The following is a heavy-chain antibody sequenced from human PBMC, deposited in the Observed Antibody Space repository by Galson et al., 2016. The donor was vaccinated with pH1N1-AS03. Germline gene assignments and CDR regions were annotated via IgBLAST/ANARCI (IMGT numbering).Heavy chain of an antibody. CDR3: AREPWGSTQGEY. Sequence: SLRLSCAASGFTINNNYMSWVRQAPGKGLEWVSVIYGGGDTFYADSVKGRFTIPLDNSKNTVYLQMNSLRVEDTAVYYCAREPWGSTQGEYWGQGTLVTVSS. V-gene: IGHV3-53*01. CDR2: IYGGGDT. CDR1: GFTINNNY. J-gene: IGHJ4*02. D-gene: IGHD3-16*01.